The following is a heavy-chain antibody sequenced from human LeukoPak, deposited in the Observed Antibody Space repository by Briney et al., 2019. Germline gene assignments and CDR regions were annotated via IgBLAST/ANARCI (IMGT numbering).Heavy chain of an antibody. Sequence: ASVKVSCKASGGTFSSYAISWVRQAPGQGLEWMGRIIPILGIANYAQKFQGRVTITADKPTRTAYMELSSLRSEDTAVYYCAREHTPIVVVVAATGSAFDIWGQGTMVTVSS. CDR2: IIPILGIA. CDR1: GGTFSSYA. J-gene: IGHJ3*02. V-gene: IGHV1-69*04. CDR3: AREHTPIVVVVAATGSAFDI. D-gene: IGHD2-15*01.